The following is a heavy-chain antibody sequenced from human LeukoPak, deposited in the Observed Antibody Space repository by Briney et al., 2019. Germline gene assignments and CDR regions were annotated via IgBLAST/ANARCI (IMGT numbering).Heavy chain of an antibody. J-gene: IGHJ3*02. CDR3: ARSASSTSRSAFDI. Sequence: SETLSLTCTVSGGSISSYYWSWIRQPPGKGLEWIAFVYSSGSTNYNPSLKSRVTISVDTSKNQFSLNLSAVAAADTAVYYCARSASSTSRSAFDIWGQGTRVTASS. V-gene: IGHV4-59*08. CDR1: GGSISSYY. CDR2: VYSSGST.